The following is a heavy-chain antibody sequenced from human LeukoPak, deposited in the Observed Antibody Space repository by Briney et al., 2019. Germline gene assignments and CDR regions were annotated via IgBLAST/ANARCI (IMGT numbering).Heavy chain of an antibody. CDR3: ARDQFLDS. CDR2: ISRGGNSK. J-gene: IGHJ4*02. Sequence: GGSLRLSCAASGFTFSSYSMNWVRQAPGKGLEWVSSISRGGNSKYSADSVKGRYTISRDNAKNSLDLQMDSLRPEDTAVYYCARDQFLDSWGQGTLVTVSS. V-gene: IGHV3-21*04. CDR1: GFTFSSYS.